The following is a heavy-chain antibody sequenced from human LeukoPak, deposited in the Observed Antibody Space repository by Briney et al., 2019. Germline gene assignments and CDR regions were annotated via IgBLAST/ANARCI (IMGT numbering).Heavy chain of an antibody. D-gene: IGHD1-26*01. J-gene: IGHJ4*02. CDR2: INGDGSTT. CDR1: GFTFSTYW. Sequence: GGSLRLSCAASGFTFSTYWMHWVRQAPGKELVWVSRINGDGSTTDYADSVKGRFTISRDNAKNTLYLQMNSLRADDTSEYYCATISRSVSSHFDYWGQGTLVTVSS. V-gene: IGHV3-74*01. CDR3: ATISRSVSSHFDY.